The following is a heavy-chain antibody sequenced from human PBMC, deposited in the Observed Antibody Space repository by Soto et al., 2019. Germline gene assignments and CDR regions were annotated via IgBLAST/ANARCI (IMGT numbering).Heavy chain of an antibody. D-gene: IGHD3-22*01. CDR1: GGTFSSYA. Sequence: QVQLVQSGAEVKKPGSSVKVSCKASGGTFSSYAISWVRQAPGQGLEWMGGIIPIFGTANYAQKCQGRVTITADESTSTAYMELSSLRSEDTAVYYCARGAPSPTYYYDSSGYNYYFDYWGQGTLVTVAA. CDR3: ARGAPSPTYYYDSSGYNYYFDY. V-gene: IGHV1-69*12. J-gene: IGHJ4*02. CDR2: IIPIFGTA.